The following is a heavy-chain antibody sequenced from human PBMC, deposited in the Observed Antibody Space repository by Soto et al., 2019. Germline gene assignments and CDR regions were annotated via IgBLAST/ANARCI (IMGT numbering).Heavy chain of an antibody. CDR2: MYYSGST. CDR3: ARRYGGHFDY. CDR1: GGSISTRGHY. Sequence: PSETLSLTCTVSGGSISTRGHYWGWIRQPPGKGLEWIGNMYYSGSTYYNPSLRSRVTISVDTSKNQFSLRLTSVTAADTAVYYCARRYGGHFDYWGQGTLVTVSS. V-gene: IGHV4-39*01. J-gene: IGHJ4*02. D-gene: IGHD4-17*01.